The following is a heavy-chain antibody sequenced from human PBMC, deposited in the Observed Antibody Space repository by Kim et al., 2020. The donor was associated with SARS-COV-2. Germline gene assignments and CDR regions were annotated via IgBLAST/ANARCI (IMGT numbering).Heavy chain of an antibody. Sequence: GGSLRLSCAASVFTFRSYAMSWVRQAPVKGLEWVSTVSGNGGSTYYADSVRGRFSISRDNSKNTLYLQMNSLRAEATALYYCAKAFRAAAGPYYYAAMDLWGQGTTVNVSS. CDR3: AKAFRAAAGPYYYAAMDL. V-gene: IGHV3-23*01. CDR1: VFTFRSYA. J-gene: IGHJ6*02. CDR2: VSGNGGST. D-gene: IGHD6-13*01.